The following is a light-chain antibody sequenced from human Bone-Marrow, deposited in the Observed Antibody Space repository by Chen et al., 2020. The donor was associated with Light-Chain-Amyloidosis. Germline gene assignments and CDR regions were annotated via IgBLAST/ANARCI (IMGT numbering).Light chain of an antibody. CDR2: RDT. CDR1: DLPTKY. Sequence: SYDLTQPPSVSFSPGQTARITCSGDDLPTKYAYWYQQKPGQAPVLVIHRDTERPSGISERFSGSSSGTTATLTISGVQAEDEADYHCQSADSSGTYEVIFGGGTKLTVL. J-gene: IGLJ2*01. CDR3: QSADSSGTYEVI. V-gene: IGLV3-25*03.